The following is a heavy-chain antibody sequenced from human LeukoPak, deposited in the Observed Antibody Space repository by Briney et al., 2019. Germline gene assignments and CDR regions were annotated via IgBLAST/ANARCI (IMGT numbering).Heavy chain of an antibody. J-gene: IGHJ4*02. V-gene: IGHV3-23*01. CDR2: ISGGTT. CDR1: GFIFSNYA. D-gene: IGHD3-10*01. CDR3: AKIGDYYGSGSKIDY. Sequence: PGGSLRLSCAASGFIFSNYAMSWVRRAPGEGLEWVSAISGGTTYYADSVKGRCTISRNNSKNTLYLQMNSLRAEDTAVYYCAKIGDYYGSGSKIDYWGQGTLVTVSS.